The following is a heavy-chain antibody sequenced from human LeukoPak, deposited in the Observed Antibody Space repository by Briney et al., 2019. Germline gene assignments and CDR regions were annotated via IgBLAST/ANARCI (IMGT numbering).Heavy chain of an antibody. J-gene: IGHJ4*02. CDR2: IRYDGSNK. CDR1: GFTFSSYG. D-gene: IGHD3-22*01. Sequence: GGSLRLSCAASGFTFSSYGIHWVRQAPGKGLEWVAFIRYDGSNKYYADSVKGRFTISRDNSKNTLYLQMNSLRAEDTAVYYCAKDRASSGYYDYWGQGTLVTVSS. V-gene: IGHV3-30*02. CDR3: AKDRASSGYYDY.